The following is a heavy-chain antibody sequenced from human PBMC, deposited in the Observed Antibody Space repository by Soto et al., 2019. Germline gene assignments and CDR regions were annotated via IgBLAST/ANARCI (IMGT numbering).Heavy chain of an antibody. CDR1: ELTLSSSA. CDR2: ISYDGSNK. V-gene: IGHV3-30-3*01. J-gene: IGHJ4*02. D-gene: IGHD3-3*01. CDR3: ARDKRDLRFLEWSYYFDY. Sequence: GGNLKISRAAYELTLSSSAMHCVRQAPGKGLEWVAVISYDGSNKYYADSVKGRFTVSRDNSKNTLYLQVNSLRAEDTAVYYCARDKRDLRFLEWSYYFDYWGQGT.